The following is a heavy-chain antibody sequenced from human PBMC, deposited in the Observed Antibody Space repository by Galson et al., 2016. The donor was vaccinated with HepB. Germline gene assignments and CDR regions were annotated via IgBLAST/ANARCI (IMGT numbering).Heavy chain of an antibody. Sequence: SLRLSCAASGFTFRSNAMAWVRQAPGKGLEWVAIISYDGSNMYYADSVKGRFTMSRDNSKKTIYLQMDSLRPEDTATYYCAKDWKVCSQGSCYLPPEYYFDYWGPGTLVTVSS. D-gene: IGHD2-15*01. CDR1: GFTFRSNA. V-gene: IGHV3-30*18. CDR2: ISYDGSNM. J-gene: IGHJ4*02. CDR3: AKDWKVCSQGSCYLPPEYYFDY.